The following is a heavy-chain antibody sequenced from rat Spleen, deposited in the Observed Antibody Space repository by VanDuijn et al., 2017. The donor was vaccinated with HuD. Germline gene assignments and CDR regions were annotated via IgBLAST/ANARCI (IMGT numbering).Heavy chain of an antibody. CDR2: IDTGGGNT. CDR3: ARHGYTRYYFDY. J-gene: IGHJ2*01. CDR1: GFTFSDYY. D-gene: IGHD1-9*01. Sequence: EVQLVESDGDLVQPGRSLKLSCAALGFTFSDYYMAWVRQAPTKGLEWVASIDTGGGNTFYRHSVKGRFTLSRDNAKSTLYLQMNSLRSEDTATYYCARHGYTRYYFDYWGQGVMVTVSS. V-gene: IGHV5-25*01.